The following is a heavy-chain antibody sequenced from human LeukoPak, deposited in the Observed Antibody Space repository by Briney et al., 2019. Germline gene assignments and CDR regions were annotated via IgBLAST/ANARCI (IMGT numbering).Heavy chain of an antibody. J-gene: IGHJ4*02. D-gene: IGHD3-10*01. Sequence: GESLKISCKASGYTFTHQWIGWVRQKSGSGLEWMGIINPRDSDTRYSPSFQGHVTISADTSINTAYLEWSRLEASDTPIYYCARHSDVIGAIWGQGTLVTVSS. CDR2: INPRDSDT. CDR3: ARHSDVIGAI. V-gene: IGHV5-51*01. CDR1: GYTFTHQW.